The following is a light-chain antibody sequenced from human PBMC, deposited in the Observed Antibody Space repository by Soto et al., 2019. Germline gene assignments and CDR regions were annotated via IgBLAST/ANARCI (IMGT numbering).Light chain of an antibody. V-gene: IGKV3-11*01. J-gene: IGKJ5*01. CDR1: QSVNNY. CDR2: DAS. Sequence: EIVMTQSPATLSVSPGERATLSCRASQSVNNYLAWYQQKPVQAPRLLIYDASNRATGIPARFSGSGSGTDFTLTISSLEPEDFAVYYCQQRDDWPPSITFGQGTRLEIK. CDR3: QQRDDWPPSIT.